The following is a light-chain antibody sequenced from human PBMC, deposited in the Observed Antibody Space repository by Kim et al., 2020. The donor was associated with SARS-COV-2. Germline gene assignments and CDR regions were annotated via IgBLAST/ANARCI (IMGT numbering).Light chain of an antibody. CDR1: SGYSNYK. CDR3: GADHGSGSNLRV. CDR2: VGTGGIVG. Sequence: QLVLTQPPSASASLGASVTLTCTLSSGYSNYKVDWYQQRPGKGPRFVMRVGTGGIVGSKGDGIPDRFSVLGSGLNRYLTIKNIQEEDESDYHCGADHGSGSNLRVFGTGPKVTVL. V-gene: IGLV9-49*01. J-gene: IGLJ1*01.